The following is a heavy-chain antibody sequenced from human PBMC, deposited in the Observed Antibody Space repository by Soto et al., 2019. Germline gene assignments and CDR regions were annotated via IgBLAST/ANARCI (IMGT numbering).Heavy chain of an antibody. CDR2: IYYSGST. CDR3: ARQVEDHQLLSWYYYGMDV. D-gene: IGHD2-2*01. V-gene: IGHV4-39*01. CDR1: GGSISSSSYY. Sequence: QLQLQESGPGLVKPSETLSLTCTVSGGSISSSSYYWGWIRQPPGKGLEWIGSIYYSGSTYYNPSLKSRVTISVDTSKNQFSLKLSSVTAADTAVYYCARQVEDHQLLSWYYYGMDVWGQGTTVTVSS. J-gene: IGHJ6*02.